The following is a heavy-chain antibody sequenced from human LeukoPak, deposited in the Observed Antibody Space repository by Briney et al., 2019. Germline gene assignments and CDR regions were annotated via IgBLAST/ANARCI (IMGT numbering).Heavy chain of an antibody. Sequence: SETLSLTCTVSGGSLSSYYWTWIRQPPGKGLEWIGYIYYTGSTSYNPSLKSRVTISVDTSKEQFSLKVNSVTAADTAVYYCTRGAGWLIDYWGQGILVTVSS. D-gene: IGHD3-16*01. CDR3: TRGAGWLIDY. CDR2: IYYTGST. J-gene: IGHJ4*02. V-gene: IGHV4-59*01. CDR1: GGSLSSYY.